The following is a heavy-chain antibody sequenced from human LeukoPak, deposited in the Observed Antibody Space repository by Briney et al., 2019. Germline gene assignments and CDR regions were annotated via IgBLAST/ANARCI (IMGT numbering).Heavy chain of an antibody. Sequence: GSLRLSCAASGFTFSSYWMHWVRQAPGKGLVWVSRINTDGSSTSYADSVKGRFTISRDNAKNTLYLQMNSLRAEDTAVYYCARVGYDSSGYYSDYWGQGTLVTVSS. CDR3: ARVGYDSSGYYSDY. D-gene: IGHD3-22*01. CDR2: INTDGSST. J-gene: IGHJ4*02. CDR1: GFTFSSYW. V-gene: IGHV3-74*01.